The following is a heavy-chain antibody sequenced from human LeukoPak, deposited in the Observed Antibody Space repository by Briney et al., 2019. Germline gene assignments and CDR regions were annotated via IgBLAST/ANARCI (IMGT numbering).Heavy chain of an antibody. J-gene: IGHJ4*02. Sequence: PSETLSLTCTVSGGSISSGGYYWSWIRQPPGKGLEWIGYIYHSGSTYYNASLKSRVTISVDTSKNQFSLKLSSVTAADTAVYYCARVYCSGGSCSTFDYWGQGTLVTVSS. V-gene: IGHV4-31*03. D-gene: IGHD2-15*01. CDR3: ARVYCSGGSCSTFDY. CDR1: GGSISSGGYY. CDR2: IYHSGST.